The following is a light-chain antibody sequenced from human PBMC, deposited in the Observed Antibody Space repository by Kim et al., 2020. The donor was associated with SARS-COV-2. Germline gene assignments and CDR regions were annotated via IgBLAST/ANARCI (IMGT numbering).Light chain of an antibody. CDR1: HSISTW. CDR3: QQYNTYSQT. J-gene: IGKJ1*01. Sequence: DIQMTQSPSTLSASVGDRVTITCRASHSISTWLAWYQQKPGKAPKLLIYKASSLESGVPSRFSGSGSGTEFTLTISSLQPDDVATYYCQQYNTYSQTFGQGTKVDIK. V-gene: IGKV1-5*03. CDR2: KAS.